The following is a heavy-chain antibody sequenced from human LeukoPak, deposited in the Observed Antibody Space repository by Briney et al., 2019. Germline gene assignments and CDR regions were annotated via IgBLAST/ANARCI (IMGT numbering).Heavy chain of an antibody. Sequence: GGSLRLSCAAFGFTVSSNYMSWVRQAPGKGLEWVSVIYSGGSIYYADSVKGRFTISRDNSKNTLYLQMNSLRAEDTAVYYCARDRDRDVYSSSSPATLWYWGQGTLVTVSS. CDR3: ARDRDRDVYSSSSPATLWY. CDR1: GFTVSSNY. D-gene: IGHD6-6*01. CDR2: IYSGGSI. J-gene: IGHJ4*02. V-gene: IGHV3-66*01.